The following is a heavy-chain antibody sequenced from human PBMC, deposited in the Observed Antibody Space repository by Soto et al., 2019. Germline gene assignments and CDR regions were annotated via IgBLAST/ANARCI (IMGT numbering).Heavy chain of an antibody. CDR1: GFTFSNFA. Sequence: LRLSCAASGFTFSNFAMHLVRQAPGKGLEWVSGIKSSGSTTNYADSVKGRFTISRDNAKNTLYLQMNSLRDEDTAVYYCAREAGTWHLPLNWFDPWGQGTLVTVSS. J-gene: IGHJ5*02. CDR2: IKSSGSTT. D-gene: IGHD6-19*01. V-gene: IGHV3-23*01. CDR3: AREAGTWHLPLNWFDP.